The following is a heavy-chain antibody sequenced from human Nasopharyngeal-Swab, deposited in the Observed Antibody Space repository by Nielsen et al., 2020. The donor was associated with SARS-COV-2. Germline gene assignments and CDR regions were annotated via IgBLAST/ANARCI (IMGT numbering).Heavy chain of an antibody. CDR3: AGTPLDSSGYYYAFHY. D-gene: IGHD3-22*01. Sequence: GGSLRLSCAASGFTFSRYTMHWVRQAPGKGLEWVAVISYDGSNKYYGDSLKGRFTISRDISKNTLYLQMNSLRAEDTAVFYCAGTPLDSSGYYYAFHYWGRGTLGTVSS. J-gene: IGHJ4*02. CDR2: ISYDGSNK. V-gene: IGHV3-30-3*01. CDR1: GFTFSRYT.